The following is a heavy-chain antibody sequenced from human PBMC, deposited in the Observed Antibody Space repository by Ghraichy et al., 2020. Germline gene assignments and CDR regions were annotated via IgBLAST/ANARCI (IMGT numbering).Heavy chain of an antibody. J-gene: IGHJ2*01. Sequence: GGSLRLSCAASGLTFSNYWMHWVRQAPGKELVWVSRINGDGSGTTYADSVKGRFTISRDNARNTVHLQLNSLRAEDTAVYFCATGRGHYYDLWGRGTLVT. V-gene: IGHV3-74*03. CDR2: INGDGSGT. CDR1: GLTFSNYW. CDR3: ATGRGHYYDL. D-gene: IGHD3-10*01.